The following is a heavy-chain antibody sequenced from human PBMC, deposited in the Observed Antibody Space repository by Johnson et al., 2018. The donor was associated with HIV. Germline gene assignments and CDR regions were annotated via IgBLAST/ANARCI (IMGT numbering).Heavy chain of an antibody. D-gene: IGHD1-26*01. CDR2: ISGRGGTT. Sequence: VQLVESGGGVVQPGGSLRLSCAASGFTFADYGMHWVRQPPGKGLEWVSAISGRGGTTYYADSVKGRFTISRDNSKNTLYLQMNSLRAEDTAVYYCARALRYSGSLWAFDIWGQGTMVTVSS. J-gene: IGHJ3*02. V-gene: IGHV3-NL1*01. CDR3: ARALRYSGSLWAFDI. CDR1: GFTFADYG.